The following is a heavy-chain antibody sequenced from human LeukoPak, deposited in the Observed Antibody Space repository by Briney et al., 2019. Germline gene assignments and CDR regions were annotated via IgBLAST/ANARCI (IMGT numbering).Heavy chain of an antibody. V-gene: IGHV3-21*01. CDR2: ISSSSTYI. J-gene: IGHJ4*02. Sequence: LGGSLRLSCAASGFTFSSYSMNWVRQAPGKGLEWVSSISSSSTYIYYADSVKGRFTISRDNAKNSLYLQMNSLRAEDTAVYYCARDPYSGLFDYWGQGTLVTVSS. CDR3: ARDPYSGLFDY. D-gene: IGHD4-11*01. CDR1: GFTFSSYS.